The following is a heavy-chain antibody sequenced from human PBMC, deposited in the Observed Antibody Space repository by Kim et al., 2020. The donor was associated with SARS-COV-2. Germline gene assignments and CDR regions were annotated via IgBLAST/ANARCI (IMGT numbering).Heavy chain of an antibody. CDR2: K. J-gene: IGHJ4*02. Sequence: KSYVDAVRGRFTISRDNAKTSLYLQMNSLRDEDTAVYYCVRNRGFNSFDYWGQGTLVTVSS. V-gene: IGHV3-7*01. D-gene: IGHD6-25*01. CDR3: VRNRGFNSFDY.